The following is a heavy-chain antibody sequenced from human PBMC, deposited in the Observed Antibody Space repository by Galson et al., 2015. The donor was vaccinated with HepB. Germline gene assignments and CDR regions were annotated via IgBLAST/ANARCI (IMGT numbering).Heavy chain of an antibody. Sequence: SLRLSCAASGFSFSTYGMHWVRQATGKGLEWVAYILNDGSRKVYADSVRGRFTVSRDNSKNTLFLQMNSLRPDDTAVYYCAKDVNWTFDYWGQGTLVTVSS. CDR3: AKDVNWTFDY. D-gene: IGHD1-1*01. J-gene: IGHJ4*02. CDR1: GFSFSTYG. V-gene: IGHV3-30*02. CDR2: ILNDGSRK.